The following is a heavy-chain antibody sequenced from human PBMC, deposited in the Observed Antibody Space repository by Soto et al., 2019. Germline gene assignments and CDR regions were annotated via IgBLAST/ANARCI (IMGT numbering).Heavy chain of an antibody. CDR2: IYPGDSDT. J-gene: IGHJ6*02. Sequence: PGESLKISCKGSGYSFTSYWIGWVRQMPGKGLEWMGIIYPGDSDTRYSPSFQGQVTISADKSISTAYLQWSSLKASDTAMYYCARHFAVGDYYYYYGMDVWGQGTTVTV. CDR3: ARHFAVGDYYYYYGMDV. D-gene: IGHD1-26*01. CDR1: GYSFTSYW. V-gene: IGHV5-51*01.